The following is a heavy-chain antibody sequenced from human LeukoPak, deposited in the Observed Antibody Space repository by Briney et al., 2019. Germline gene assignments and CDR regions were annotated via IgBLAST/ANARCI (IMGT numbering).Heavy chain of an antibody. CDR2: IYYSGST. Sequence: SETLSLTCTVSGGSISSSSYYWGWIRPPPGKGLEWIGSIYYSGSTYYNPSLKSRVTISVDTSKNQFSLKLGSVTAADTAVYYCAREVVGAELAAERNFDNGGQGTLVTVSS. V-gene: IGHV4-39*07. CDR3: AREVVGAELAAERNFDN. CDR1: GGSISSSSYY. D-gene: IGHD2-15*01. J-gene: IGHJ4*02.